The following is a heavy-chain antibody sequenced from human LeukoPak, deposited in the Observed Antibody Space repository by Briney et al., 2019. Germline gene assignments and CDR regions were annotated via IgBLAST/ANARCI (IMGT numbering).Heavy chain of an antibody. V-gene: IGHV5-51*01. CDR1: GYNFPKSW. D-gene: IGHD2/OR15-2a*01. J-gene: IGHJ4*02. CDR3: ARPDYFASHD. CDR2: VYPDDSRT. Sequence: AGESLKISCKASGYNFPKSWIGWVRQMPGKGLEWMAIVYPDDSRTKYSPSFQGQVTISADKSISTAYLQWSSLRASDTAMYYCARPDYFASHDWGQGTLVTVSS.